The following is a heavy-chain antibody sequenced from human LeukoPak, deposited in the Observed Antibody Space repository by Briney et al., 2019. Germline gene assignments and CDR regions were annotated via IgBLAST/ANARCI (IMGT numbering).Heavy chain of an antibody. Sequence: ASVKVSCKASGYTFTSYYMHWVRQAPGQGLEWMGIINPSGGSTSYAQKFQGRVTMTRDTSTSTVYMELSSLRSEDTAVYYCARGTSITMVRGVLPQHWGQGTLVTVSS. V-gene: IGHV1-46*01. D-gene: IGHD3-10*01. CDR2: INPSGGST. CDR3: ARGTSITMVRGVLPQH. CDR1: GYTFTSYY. J-gene: IGHJ1*01.